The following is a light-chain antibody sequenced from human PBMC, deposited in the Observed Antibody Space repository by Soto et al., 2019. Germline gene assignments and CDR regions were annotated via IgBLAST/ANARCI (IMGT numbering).Light chain of an antibody. J-gene: IGLJ1*01. V-gene: IGLV1-44*01. CDR3: AAWDDILNGYV. CDR1: SSNIGSNG. Sequence: QSVLTQSPSASGTPGQRVTISCSGSSSNIGSNGANWYQHLPGTAPKLLIYNNNQRPSGVPDRFSGSKSGTSASLAISGLQSGDDAAYYCAAWDDILNGYVFAIGTKVTVL. CDR2: NNN.